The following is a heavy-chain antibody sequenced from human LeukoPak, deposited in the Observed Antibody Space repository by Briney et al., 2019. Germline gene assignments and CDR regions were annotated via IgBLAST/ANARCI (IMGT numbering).Heavy chain of an antibody. CDR1: GYTFTSYA. Sequence: ASVKVSCKASGYTFTSYAMHWVRQAPGQSLEWMGWINAGNGNTKYSQKFQGRVTITRDTSASTAYMELSSLRSEDTAVYYCARDHEDCSSTSCYSSWGQGTLVTVSS. V-gene: IGHV1-3*01. CDR3: ARDHEDCSSTSCYSS. J-gene: IGHJ4*02. D-gene: IGHD2-2*01. CDR2: INAGNGNT.